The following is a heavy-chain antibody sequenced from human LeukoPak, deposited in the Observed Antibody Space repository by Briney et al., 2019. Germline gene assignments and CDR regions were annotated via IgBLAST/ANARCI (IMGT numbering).Heavy chain of an antibody. CDR3: ARDKVVAADNTIDY. V-gene: IGHV3-74*01. D-gene: IGHD2-15*01. Sequence: GGSLRLSSAASGFTFSNNWMHWVRQDPGKGLVWVSRINSDGSSTRYADSVKGRFTISRDNAKNTLYLQMNSLRAEDTAVYYCARDKVVAADNTIDYWGQGTLVTVSS. CDR1: GFTFSNNW. CDR2: INSDGSST. J-gene: IGHJ4*02.